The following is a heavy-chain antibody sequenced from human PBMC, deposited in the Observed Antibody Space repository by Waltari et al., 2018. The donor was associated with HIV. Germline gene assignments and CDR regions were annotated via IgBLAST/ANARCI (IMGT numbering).Heavy chain of an antibody. D-gene: IGHD2-2*01. Sequence: QLQLQESGPGLVKPSETLSLTCTVSGGSISSSSYYWGWIRQPPGKGLEWIGSIYYRGSTYNNPSLKSRVTIAVDTSKNQFSLKLSSVTAADTAVYYCARPIVVGALGYGMDVWGQGTTVTVSS. CDR1: GGSISSSSYY. J-gene: IGHJ6*02. CDR2: IYYRGST. V-gene: IGHV4-39*01. CDR3: ARPIVVGALGYGMDV.